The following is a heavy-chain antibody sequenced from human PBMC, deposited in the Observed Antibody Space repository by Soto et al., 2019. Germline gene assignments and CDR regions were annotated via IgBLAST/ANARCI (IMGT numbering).Heavy chain of an antibody. D-gene: IGHD6-6*01. J-gene: IGHJ4*02. CDR1: GFTFSSYG. V-gene: IGHV3-30*03. CDR3: TRTISALPGDDY. Sequence: SLRLSCAASGFTFSSYGMHWVRQAPGKGLEWVAVISYDGSNKYYVDSVKGRFTISRDNVKNSVYLQMNGLRAEDTAVYYCTRTISALPGDDYWGQGTLVTVSS. CDR2: ISYDGSNK.